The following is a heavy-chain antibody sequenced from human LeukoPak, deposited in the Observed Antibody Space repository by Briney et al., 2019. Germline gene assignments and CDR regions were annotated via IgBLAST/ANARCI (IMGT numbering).Heavy chain of an antibody. V-gene: IGHV1-46*01. CDR2: INPSGGST. Sequence: ASVTVSCKASGYTFTSHYMHWVRQAPGQGLEWMGIINPSGGSTSYAQKFQGRVTMTRDTSTSTVYMELSSLRSEDTAVYYCARDKTGDYFDYWGQGTLVTVSS. CDR3: ARDKTGDYFDY. CDR1: GYTFTSHY. D-gene: IGHD1-14*01. J-gene: IGHJ4*02.